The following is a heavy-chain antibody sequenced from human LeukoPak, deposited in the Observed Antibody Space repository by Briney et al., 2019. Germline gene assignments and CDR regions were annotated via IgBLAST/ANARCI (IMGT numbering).Heavy chain of an antibody. CDR1: GYSFTTYG. Sequence: ASVKVSCKASGYSFTTYGMSWVRQAPGQGLEYLGWISGYNGNTNYAQKFQGRVTMTTDTSTSTAYMELRSLRAGDTAVYYCARVYGLDVWGQGTPVTVSS. V-gene: IGHV1-18*01. CDR2: ISGYNGNT. CDR3: ARVYGLDV. J-gene: IGHJ6*02.